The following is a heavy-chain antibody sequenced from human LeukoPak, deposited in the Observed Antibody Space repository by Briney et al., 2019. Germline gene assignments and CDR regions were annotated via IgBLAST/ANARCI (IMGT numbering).Heavy chain of an antibody. CDR2: LSGSGGGT. V-gene: IGHV3-23*01. CDR3: ARGPYCSSTSCRYYYYYMDV. D-gene: IGHD2-2*01. J-gene: IGHJ6*03. Sequence: GGSLRLSCVASGFTFRSHAMNWVRQAPGKGLEWVSSLSGSGGGTYYEDSVKGRFAISRDNSKNTMYLQMNSLRAEDTAVYYCARGPYCSSTSCRYYYYYMDVWGKGTTVTVSS. CDR1: GFTFRSHA.